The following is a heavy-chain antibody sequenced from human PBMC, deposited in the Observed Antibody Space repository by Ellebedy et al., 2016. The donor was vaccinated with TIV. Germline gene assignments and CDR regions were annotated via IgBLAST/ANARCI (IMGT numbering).Heavy chain of an antibody. J-gene: IGHJ6*02. D-gene: IGHD6-13*01. CDR3: ARDQQQLVIHNYYGLDV. CDR1: GDTHTSYG. V-gene: IGHV1-18*01. CDR2: ISAYNGNT. Sequence: AASVKVSCKASGDTHTSYGIIWVRQAPGQGLEWMGWISAYNGNTNYEQKFQDRVTMTTDTSTNTVYMELRSLRSDDSAVYYCARDQQQLVIHNYYGLDVWGQGTTVTVSS.